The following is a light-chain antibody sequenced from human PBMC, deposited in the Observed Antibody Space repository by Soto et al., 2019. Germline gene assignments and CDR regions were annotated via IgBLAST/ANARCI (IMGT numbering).Light chain of an antibody. V-gene: IGKV1-8*01. J-gene: IGKJ3*01. Sequence: AIRMTQSPSSLSASTGDRVTITCRASQGISSYLAWYQQKPGKAPKLLIYAASTLQSGVPSRFSGSGSGTDFTLTISCLQSEDFSTYYCQQYYSYPPFTFGPGTRWIS. CDR2: AAS. CDR1: QGISSY. CDR3: QQYYSYPPFT.